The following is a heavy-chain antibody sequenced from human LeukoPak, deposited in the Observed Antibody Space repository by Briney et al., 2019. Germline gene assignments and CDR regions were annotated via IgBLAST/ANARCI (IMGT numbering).Heavy chain of an antibody. Sequence: GGSLRLSCAASGFTFDDYAMHWVRQAPGKGLEWVSGISWNSGSIGYADSVKGRFTISRDNAKNSLYLQMNSLRAEDTAVYYCAKGAPWIDYWGQGTLVTVSS. D-gene: IGHD1-1*01. V-gene: IGHV3-9*01. J-gene: IGHJ4*02. CDR2: ISWNSGSI. CDR1: GFTFDDYA. CDR3: AKGAPWIDY.